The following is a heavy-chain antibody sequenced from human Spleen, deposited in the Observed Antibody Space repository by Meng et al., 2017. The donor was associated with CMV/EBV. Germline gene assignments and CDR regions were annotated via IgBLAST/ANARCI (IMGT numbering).Heavy chain of an antibody. CDR2: ISAYNGNT. V-gene: IGHV1-18*01. J-gene: IGHJ6*02. D-gene: IGHD4-23*01. CDR3: ARDSEGGNSGHYYYYYGMDV. CDR1: GGTFNTHA. Sequence: ASVQVSCKASGGTFNTHAINWVRQAPGQGLEWMGWISAYNGNTNYAQKLQGRVTMTTDTSTSTAYMELRSLRSDDTAVYYCARDSEGGNSGHYYYYYGMDVWGQGTTVTVSS.